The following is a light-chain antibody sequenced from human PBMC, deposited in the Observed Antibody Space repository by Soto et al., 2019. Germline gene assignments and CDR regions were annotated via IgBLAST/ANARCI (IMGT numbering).Light chain of an antibody. V-gene: IGLV2-11*01. CDR1: SSDVGAYNY. CDR3: CSYADNYSYV. Sequence: QSVLTQPRSVSGSPGQSVTISCTGTSSDVGAYNYVSWYQQHPGKAPKLMTYDVSKRPSGVPDRFSGSKSSNTASLTISGLQAEDEADYYCCSYADNYSYVFGTGTKVTVL. CDR2: DVS. J-gene: IGLJ1*01.